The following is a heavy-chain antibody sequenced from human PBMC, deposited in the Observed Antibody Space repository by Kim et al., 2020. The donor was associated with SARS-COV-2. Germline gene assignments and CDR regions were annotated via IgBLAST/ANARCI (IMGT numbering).Heavy chain of an antibody. D-gene: IGHD5-12*01. Sequence: SETLSLTCTVSGGSISSGGYYWSWIRQHPGKGLEWIGYIYYSGSTYYNPSLKSRVTISVDTSKNQFSLKLSSVTAADTAVYYCARIRVNGYDCCHWFDPWGQGTLVTVSS. J-gene: IGHJ5*02. CDR1: GGSISSGGYY. CDR3: ARIRVNGYDCCHWFDP. V-gene: IGHV4-31*03. CDR2: IYYSGST.